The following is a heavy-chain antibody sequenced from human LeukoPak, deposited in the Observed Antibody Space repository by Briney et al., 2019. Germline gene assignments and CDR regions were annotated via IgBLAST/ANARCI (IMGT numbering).Heavy chain of an antibody. V-gene: IGHV1-2*06. Sequence: ASVKVSCKASGYTFIGYYMHWVRQAPGQGLEWMGRINPTSGGTNYAQKFQGRVTMSRDTSISTAYMELSRLRSDDTAVYHCARGVDSSSLFYWGQGTPVTVSS. J-gene: IGHJ4*02. CDR3: ARGVDSSSLFY. D-gene: IGHD6-13*01. CDR1: GYTFIGYY. CDR2: INPTSGGT.